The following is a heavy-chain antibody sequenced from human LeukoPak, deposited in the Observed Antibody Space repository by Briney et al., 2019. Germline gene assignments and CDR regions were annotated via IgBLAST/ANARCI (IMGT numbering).Heavy chain of an antibody. Sequence: PSETLSLTCGVFRGSFSDYYWSWIRQSPGKGLEWIGEINHSGSTNYNPSLKSRVTMLADTSKKQFSLKLSSVTAADTAVYYCSRGGRIYYDSSGPHSVRHFDLWGRGTLVIVSS. J-gene: IGHJ2*01. CDR1: RGSFSDYY. V-gene: IGHV4-34*01. CDR2: INHSGST. D-gene: IGHD3-22*01. CDR3: SRGGRIYYDSSGPHSVRHFDL.